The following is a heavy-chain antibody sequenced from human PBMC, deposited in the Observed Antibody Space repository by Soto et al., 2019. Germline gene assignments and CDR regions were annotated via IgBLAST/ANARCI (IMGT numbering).Heavy chain of an antibody. D-gene: IGHD3-22*01. Sequence: GGSLRLSCAVSGFSFNNYAMNWVRLAPGKGLEWVSSISGGGTGAYSADAVRGRFTISSDKSRNTVYLQMSSLRAEDTAVYYCAKGHYYDNVGNWVANQAFDSWGQGSLVTVSS. J-gene: IGHJ4*02. CDR3: AKGHYYDNVGNWVANQAFDS. CDR1: GFSFNNYA. V-gene: IGHV3-23*01. CDR2: ISGGGTGA.